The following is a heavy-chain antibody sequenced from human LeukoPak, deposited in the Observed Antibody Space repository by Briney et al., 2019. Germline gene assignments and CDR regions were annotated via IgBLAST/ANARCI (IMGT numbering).Heavy chain of an antibody. CDR1: GYTLTELS. J-gene: IGHJ4*02. CDR2: FDPEDGET. D-gene: IGHD3-22*01. V-gene: IGHV1-24*01. Sequence: ASVKVSCKVSGYTLTELSMHWVRQAPGEGLEWMGGFDPEDGETIYAQKFQGRVTMTEDTSTDTAYMELSSLRSEDTAVYYCASETKNYYDSSGYIYWGQGTLVTVSP. CDR3: ASETKNYYDSSGYIY.